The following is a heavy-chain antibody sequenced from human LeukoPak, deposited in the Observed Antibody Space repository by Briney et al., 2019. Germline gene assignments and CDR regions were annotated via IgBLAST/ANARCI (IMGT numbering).Heavy chain of an antibody. D-gene: IGHD3-10*01. CDR3: ARGRLGGSGSYYHNWFDP. CDR2: INHRGTT. CDR1: GGSFSGYY. J-gene: IGHJ5*02. Sequence: PSETLSLTCAVYGGSFSGYYWSWIRQPPGKGLEWIGEINHRGTTNYNPSLKSRITISLDTSKNRFSLRLSSVTAADTAVYYCARGRLGGSGSYYHNWFDPWGQGTLVTVSS. V-gene: IGHV4-34*01.